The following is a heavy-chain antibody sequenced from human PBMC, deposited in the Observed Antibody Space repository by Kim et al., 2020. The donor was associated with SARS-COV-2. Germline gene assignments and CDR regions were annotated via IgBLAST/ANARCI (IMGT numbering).Heavy chain of an antibody. D-gene: IGHD3-10*01. J-gene: IGHJ5*02. CDR1: GFTFSSYA. V-gene: IGHV3-23*01. Sequence: GGSLRLSCAASGFTFSSYAMSWVRQAPGKGLEWVSAISGSGGSTYYADSVKGRFTISRDNSKNTLYLQMNSLRAEDTAVYYCAKDIYYYGSGSYQDWFDPWGQGTLVTVSS. CDR3: AKDIYYYGSGSYQDWFDP. CDR2: ISGSGGST.